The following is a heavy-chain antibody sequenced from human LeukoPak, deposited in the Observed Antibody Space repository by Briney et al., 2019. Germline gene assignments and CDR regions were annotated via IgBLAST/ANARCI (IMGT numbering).Heavy chain of an antibody. J-gene: IGHJ3*02. D-gene: IGHD4-23*01. Sequence: GGSLRLSCAASGFTFSNYWMTWVRQAPGKGLEWVSSISSSSNYIYYADSVKGRFTISRDNAKNSLYLQLNSLRAEDTAVYYYARDNVYGGNSAIGDAFDIWGQGTMVTVSS. CDR2: ISSSSNYI. CDR3: ARDNVYGGNSAIGDAFDI. V-gene: IGHV3-21*01. CDR1: GFTFSNYW.